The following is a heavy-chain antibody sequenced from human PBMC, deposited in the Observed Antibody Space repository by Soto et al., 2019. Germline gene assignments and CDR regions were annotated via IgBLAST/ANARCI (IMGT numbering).Heavy chain of an antibody. V-gene: IGHV1-69*06. D-gene: IGHD6-19*01. Sequence: AVNVSCKASGGTFSSYAISWVRQAPGQGLEWMGGIIPIFGTANYAQKFQGRVTITADKSTSTAYMELSSLRSEDTAVYYCARSIKWLGPLDYYYYGMDVWGQGTTVTVSS. CDR1: GGTFSSYA. CDR3: ARSIKWLGPLDYYYYGMDV. CDR2: IIPIFGTA. J-gene: IGHJ6*02.